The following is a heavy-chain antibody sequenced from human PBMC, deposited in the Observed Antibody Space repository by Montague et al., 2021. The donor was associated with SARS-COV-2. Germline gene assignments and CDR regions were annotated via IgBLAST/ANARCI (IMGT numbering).Heavy chain of an antibody. CDR1: GGSFSSYY. J-gene: IGHJ6*02. CDR3: ARGLSRYSSGKTPFLHLEIEV. D-gene: IGHD6-19*01. Sequence: SETLSLTCTVSGGSFSSYYWSWIRQPPGKGLEWIGYIYYSGSTNYNPSLKSRVTISVDTSKNQFSLKLSSVTAADTAVYYCARGLSRYSSGKTPFLHLEIEVWGQGTPVNGSS. V-gene: IGHV4-59*01. CDR2: IYYSGST.